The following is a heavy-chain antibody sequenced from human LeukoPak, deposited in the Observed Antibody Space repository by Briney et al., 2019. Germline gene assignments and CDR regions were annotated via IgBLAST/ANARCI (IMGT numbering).Heavy chain of an antibody. D-gene: IGHD6-13*01. CDR3: AKMGSGYSSSWYGDAFDI. J-gene: IGHJ3*02. CDR2: IRYDGSNK. Sequence: GGSLRLSCAASGFTFSSYGMHWVRQAPGKGLEWVAFIRYDGSNKYYADSVRGRFTISRDNSKNTLYLQMNSLRAEDTAVYYCAKMGSGYSSSWYGDAFDIWGQGTMVTVST. V-gene: IGHV3-30*02. CDR1: GFTFSSYG.